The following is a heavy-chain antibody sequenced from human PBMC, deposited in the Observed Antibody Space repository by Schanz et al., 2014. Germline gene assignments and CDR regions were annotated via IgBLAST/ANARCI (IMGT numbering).Heavy chain of an antibody. D-gene: IGHD6-6*01. V-gene: IGHV3-48*01. Sequence: DVQLVDSGGGLVQPRGSLRLSCAASEFSFSSFGMNWVRQAPGKGLEWVSYISSSSSTIYYADSVKGRFTISRDNAKNSLYLQMNSLRAEDTAVYYCARDQSPYTNSSDVRYFDYWGQGSLVTVSS. CDR2: ISSSSSTI. J-gene: IGHJ4*02. CDR3: ARDQSPYTNSSDVRYFDY. CDR1: EFSFSSFG.